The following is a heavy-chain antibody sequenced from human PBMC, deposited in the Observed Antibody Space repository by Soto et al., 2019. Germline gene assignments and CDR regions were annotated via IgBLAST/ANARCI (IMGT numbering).Heavy chain of an antibody. Sequence: GGSLRLSCAASGFTVSSNYMSWVRQAPGKGLEWVSVIYSCGSTNYADSVKGRFTISRDNSKNTLYLQMNSLRAEDTAVYYCARVEVSSSTGNFDYWGQGTLVTVSS. CDR3: ARVEVSSSTGNFDY. D-gene: IGHD6-6*01. CDR2: IYSCGST. V-gene: IGHV3-66*01. CDR1: GFTVSSNY. J-gene: IGHJ4*02.